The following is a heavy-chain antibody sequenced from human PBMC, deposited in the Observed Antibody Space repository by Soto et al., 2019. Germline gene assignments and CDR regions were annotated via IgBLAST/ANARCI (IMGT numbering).Heavy chain of an antibody. V-gene: IGHV1-69*02. CDR3: ESSYGSGYRAFDY. CDR1: GDTFTFYS. J-gene: IGHJ4*02. D-gene: IGHD3-10*01. Sequence: QVQLVQSGAEVKKPGSSVRVSCKASGDTFTFYSINWVRQAPGLGLEWMGRINPSLSMSNYAQSLQGRVTMTADKSTRTAYRELSSVRSEDTAMYYCESSYGSGYRAFDYWGQGALVTVSS. CDR2: INPSLSMS.